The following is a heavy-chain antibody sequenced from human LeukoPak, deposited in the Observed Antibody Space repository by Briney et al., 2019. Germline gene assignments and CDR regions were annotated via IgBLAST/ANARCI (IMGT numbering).Heavy chain of an antibody. V-gene: IGHV3-7*04. Sequence: PGGSLRLSCAASGFTFSSYWMSWVRQAPGKGLEWVATIKQDGSEKLYVGSVKGRFTVSRDNAKNSLYLQMNSLRAEDTALYYCARDLSFDIWGQGTMVTVSS. J-gene: IGHJ3*02. CDR2: IKQDGSEK. CDR1: GFTFSSYW. CDR3: ARDLSFDI.